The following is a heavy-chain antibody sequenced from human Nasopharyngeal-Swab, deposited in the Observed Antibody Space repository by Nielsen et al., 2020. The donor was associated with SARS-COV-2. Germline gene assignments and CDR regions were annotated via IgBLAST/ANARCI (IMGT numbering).Heavy chain of an antibody. D-gene: IGHD6-13*01. CDR1: GFTFRSFS. V-gene: IGHV3-30-3*01. Sequence: GESLKISCSASGFTFRSFSMHWVRQAPGKGLEWVAVISYDGSKKYYADSVKGRFTISRDNSKNTLYLQMNSLRAEDTAVYYCARDQGSSWYTYYYYYGMDVWGQGTPVTVSS. J-gene: IGHJ6*02. CDR3: ARDQGSSWYTYYYYYGMDV. CDR2: ISYDGSKK.